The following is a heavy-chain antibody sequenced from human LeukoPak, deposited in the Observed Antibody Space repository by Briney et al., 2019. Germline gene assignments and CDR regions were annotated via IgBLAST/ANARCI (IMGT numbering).Heavy chain of an antibody. CDR1: GFILNNYW. D-gene: IGHD5-12*01. CDR2: TNSDGSIT. Sequence: PGGSLRLSCAGSGFILNNYWTHWVRQTPGKGLVCVSRTNSDGSITEYADSVKGRFTISRDNSKNTLYLQMNSLRAEDTAVYYCVRDPYEAYWGQGTLVTVSS. V-gene: IGHV3-74*03. CDR3: VRDPYEAY. J-gene: IGHJ1*01.